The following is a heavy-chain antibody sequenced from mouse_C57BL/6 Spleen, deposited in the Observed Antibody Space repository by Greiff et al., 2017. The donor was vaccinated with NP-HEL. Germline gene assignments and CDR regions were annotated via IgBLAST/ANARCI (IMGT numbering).Heavy chain of an antibody. CDR1: GFTFSDYG. Sequence: EVLLVESGGGLVQPGGSLKLSCAASGFTFSDYGMAWVRQAPRKGPEWVAFISNLAYSIYYADTVTGRFTISRENAKNTLYLEMSSLRSEDTAMYYCARRDGSSPYYAMDYWGQGTSVTVSS. CDR3: ARRDGSSPYYAMDY. J-gene: IGHJ4*01. CDR2: ISNLAYSI. V-gene: IGHV5-15*04. D-gene: IGHD1-1*01.